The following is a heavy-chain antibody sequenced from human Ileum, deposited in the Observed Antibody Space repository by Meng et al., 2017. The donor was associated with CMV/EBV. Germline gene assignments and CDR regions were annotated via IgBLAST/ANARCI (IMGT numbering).Heavy chain of an antibody. D-gene: IGHD5-24*01. CDR1: GFTFSSHA. CDR3: AKGGGDGYNGLFDY. J-gene: IGHJ4*02. V-gene: IGHV3-23*01. Sequence: GGSLRLSCAASGFTFSSHAMSWVRQAPGKGLEWVSGFSRNGAGTYYADSVRGRFTISRDNSKNTLYLQMNSLRAEDTALYYCAKGGGDGYNGLFDYWGQGARVTVSS. CDR2: FSRNGAGT.